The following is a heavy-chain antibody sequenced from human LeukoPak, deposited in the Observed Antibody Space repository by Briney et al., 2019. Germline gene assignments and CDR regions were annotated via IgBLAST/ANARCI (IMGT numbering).Heavy chain of an antibody. V-gene: IGHV1-69*05. CDR1: GGTFSSYA. Sequence: SVKVSCKASGGTFSSYAISWVRQAPGQGLEWMGGIIPIFGTANYAQRFQGRVTITTDESTSTAYMELSSLRSEDTAVYYCAREDHNWNAFDNWGQGTLVTVSS. J-gene: IGHJ4*02. CDR3: AREDHNWNAFDN. D-gene: IGHD1-20*01. CDR2: IIPIFGTA.